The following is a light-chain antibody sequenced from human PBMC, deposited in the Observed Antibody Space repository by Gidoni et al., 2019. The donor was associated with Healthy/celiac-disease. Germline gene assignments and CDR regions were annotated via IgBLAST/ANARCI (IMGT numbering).Light chain of an antibody. V-gene: IGLV3-19*01. CDR1: SLRSYY. CDR2: GKN. Sequence: SSELTQDPAVSVALGQTVRITCQGDSLRSYYASWYQQKPGQAPVLVIHGKNNRPSGIPDRFSGSSSGNTASLTITGAQAEDEADYYCNSRDSSGHHYVFGTGTTVTVL. CDR3: NSRDSSGHHYV. J-gene: IGLJ1*01.